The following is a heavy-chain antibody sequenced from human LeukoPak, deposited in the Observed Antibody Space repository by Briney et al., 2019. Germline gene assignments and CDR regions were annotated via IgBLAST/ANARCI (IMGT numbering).Heavy chain of an antibody. D-gene: IGHD5-24*01. Sequence: GASVKVSCKASGYTFTSYYIHLVRQAPGQGVEWMAIINPSDGSTTNSQKFQGRVTMTRDTSTSTVYMEMSALRSEDTALYYCARIRDGYNDAYDIWGQGTMVTVSS. CDR3: ARIRDGYNDAYDI. CDR2: INPSDGST. CDR1: GYTFTSYY. V-gene: IGHV1-46*01. J-gene: IGHJ3*02.